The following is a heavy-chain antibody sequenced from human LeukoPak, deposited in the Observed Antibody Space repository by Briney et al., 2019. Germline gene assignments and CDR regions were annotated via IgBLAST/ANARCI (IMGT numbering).Heavy chain of an antibody. V-gene: IGHV3-30*04. D-gene: IGHD3-3*01. J-gene: IGHJ4*02. CDR2: ISYDGSRK. Sequence: PGGSLRLSCVASRFAFSRYAMHWVRQAPGKGLEWVTAISYDGSRKYYTDSVKGRFSISRDDSKSTLYLEMNSLTIEDTAMYYCAKESDDYYFDFWGQGTLVTVSS. CDR3: AKESDDYYFDF. CDR1: RFAFSRYA.